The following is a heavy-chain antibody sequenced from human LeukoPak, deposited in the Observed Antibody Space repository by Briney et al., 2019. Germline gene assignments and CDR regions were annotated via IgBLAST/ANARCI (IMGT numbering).Heavy chain of an antibody. J-gene: IGHJ3*02. Sequence: SETLSLTCTVSGGSISTYYWSWIRQSPGKGLECIGYIYYSGSTYYNPSLKSRVTISVDTSKNQFSLKLSSVTAADTAVYYCASPYWGDAFDIWGQGTMVTVSS. CDR1: GGSISTYY. D-gene: IGHD7-27*01. V-gene: IGHV4-59*08. CDR2: IYYSGST. CDR3: ASPYWGDAFDI.